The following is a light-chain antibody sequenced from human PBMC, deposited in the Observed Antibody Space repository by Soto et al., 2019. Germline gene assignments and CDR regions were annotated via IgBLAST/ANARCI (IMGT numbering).Light chain of an antibody. J-gene: IGKJ1*01. V-gene: IGKV3-15*01. CDR2: DAS. Sequence: EIVLTQSPGTLSLSPGERATLSCRASQSVSSSYLAWYQQKPGQAPRLLTYDASTRATGIPARISGSGSGTEFTLTISSLQSEDFAVYYCQQYNNWRTFGQGTKVDIK. CDR3: QQYNNWRT. CDR1: QSVSSSY.